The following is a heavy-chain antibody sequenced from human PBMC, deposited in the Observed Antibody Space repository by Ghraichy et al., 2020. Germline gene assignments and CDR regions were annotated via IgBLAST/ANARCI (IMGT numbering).Heavy chain of an antibody. J-gene: IGHJ4*02. CDR2: ISGSGGST. Sequence: GESLNISCAASGFTFSSYAMSWVRQAPGKGLEWVSAISGSGGSTYYADSVKGRFTISRDNSKNKLYLQMNSLRAEDTAVYYCAKPQPKKSYYDSSGYCFDYWGQGTLVTVSS. CDR3: AKPQPKKSYYDSSGYCFDY. D-gene: IGHD3-22*01. V-gene: IGHV3-23*01. CDR1: GFTFSSYA.